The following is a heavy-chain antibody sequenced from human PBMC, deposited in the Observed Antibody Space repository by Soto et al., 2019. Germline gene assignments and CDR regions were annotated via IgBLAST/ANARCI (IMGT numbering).Heavy chain of an antibody. J-gene: IGHJ4*02. D-gene: IGHD1-7*01. CDR2: ISVYNGNT. CDR1: GYSFSNDG. V-gene: IGHV1-18*01. Sequence: GASVKVSCKASGYSFSNDGISWLRQAPGQGLEWMGWISVYNGNTNYAEKFQGRVTMTTGTSTSTAYMELRGLTSDDTAVYYCARVHNWNYAVDYWGPGTLVTVSS. CDR3: ARVHNWNYAVDY.